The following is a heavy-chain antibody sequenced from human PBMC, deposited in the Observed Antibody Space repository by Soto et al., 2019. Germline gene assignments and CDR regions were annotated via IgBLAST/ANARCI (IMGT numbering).Heavy chain of an antibody. Sequence: EVQLVESGGGLVQPGRSLRLSCIASGFNFNDHGMHWVRQDPGKGLEWVSGITWHSDGMGYADSVKGRFTISRDNAKNSLYLQMNSLRIEDTALYYCAKEDSGFSGYMDVWGEGTTVTVSS. CDR1: GFNFNDHG. D-gene: IGHD3-10*01. CDR2: ITWHSDGM. J-gene: IGHJ6*03. CDR3: AKEDSGFSGYMDV. V-gene: IGHV3-9*01.